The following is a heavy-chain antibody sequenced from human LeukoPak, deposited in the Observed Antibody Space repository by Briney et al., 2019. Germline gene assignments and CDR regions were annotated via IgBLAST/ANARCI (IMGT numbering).Heavy chain of an antibody. D-gene: IGHD3-3*01. CDR1: GFTFSSYG. CDR2: IRYDGSNK. V-gene: IGHV3-30*02. J-gene: IGHJ4*02. Sequence: GGSLRLSCAASGFTFSSYGMHWVRQAPGKGLEWVAFIRYDGSNKYYADSVKGRFTISRDNSKNTLYLQMNSLRAEDTAVYYCAKNAKYYDFWSGDFDYWGQGTLVTVSS. CDR3: AKNAKYYDFWSGDFDY.